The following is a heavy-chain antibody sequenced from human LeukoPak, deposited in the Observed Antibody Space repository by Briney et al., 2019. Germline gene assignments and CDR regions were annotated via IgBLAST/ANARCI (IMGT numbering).Heavy chain of an antibody. CDR1: GYTFTSYG. D-gene: IGHD3-9*01. J-gene: IGHJ4*02. CDR3: ARDHYDILTGYYTTPFSSY. V-gene: IGHV1-18*01. CDR2: ISAYNGNT. Sequence: ASVKVSCKASGYTFTSYGISWVRQAPGQGLEWMGWISAYNGNTNYAQKLQGRVTVTTDTSTSTAYMELRSLRSDDTAVYYCARDHYDILTGYYTTPFSSYWGQGTLVTVSS.